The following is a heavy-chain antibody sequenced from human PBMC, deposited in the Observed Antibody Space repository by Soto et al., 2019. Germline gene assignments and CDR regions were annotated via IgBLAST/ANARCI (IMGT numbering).Heavy chain of an antibody. CDR1: GYTFTSYD. CDR3: AREGQSVAFDI. CDR2: MNANSGNT. J-gene: IGHJ3*02. Sequence: ASVKVSCKASGYTFTSYDINWVRQATGQGLEWMGWMNANSGNTGYAQKFQARVTMTRNTSISTAYMELSSLRSEDTAVYYCAREGQSVAFDIWGQGTMVTVSS. V-gene: IGHV1-8*01.